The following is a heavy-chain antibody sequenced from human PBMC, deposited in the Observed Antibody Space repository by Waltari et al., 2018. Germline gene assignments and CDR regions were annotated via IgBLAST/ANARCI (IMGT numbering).Heavy chain of an antibody. CDR1: GYSISSGYY. Sequence: QVQLQESGPGLVKPSETLSLTCAVSGYSISSGYYWGWIRQPPGKGLEWIGSIYHSGSTYYSPSLKSRVTISVDTSKNQFSLKLSSVTAADTAVYYCARLEDWFDPWGQGTLVTVSS. J-gene: IGHJ5*02. CDR2: IYHSGST. V-gene: IGHV4-38-2*01. CDR3: ARLEDWFDP.